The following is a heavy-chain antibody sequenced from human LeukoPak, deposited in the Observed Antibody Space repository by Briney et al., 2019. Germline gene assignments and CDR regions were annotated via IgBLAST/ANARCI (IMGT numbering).Heavy chain of an antibody. CDR2: TYYTGST. V-gene: IGHV4-59*01. CDR1: GDSITSYY. Sequence: SETLSLTCTVSGDSITSYYWSWIRQPPGKGLEWIGYTYYTGSTNYNPSLKSRVTISVDTSKSQFSLKLNSVTAADTAVYYCARDLRSVAGTYYYHGMDVWGQGTTVTVSS. CDR3: ARDLRSVAGTYYYHGMDV. D-gene: IGHD6-19*01. J-gene: IGHJ6*02.